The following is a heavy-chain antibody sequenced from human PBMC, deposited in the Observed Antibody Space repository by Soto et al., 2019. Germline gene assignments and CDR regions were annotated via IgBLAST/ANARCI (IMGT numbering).Heavy chain of an antibody. J-gene: IGHJ4*02. V-gene: IGHV3-48*03. CDR3: ARGGVY. CDR1: GLNFSNYD. Sequence: PGGTLRFPCAASGLNFSNYDINWDRQAPGGGLECIAFISGTGFTTYYADSAWPRFTISRDNSQSALFLQMDSLTVDDSGIYFCARGGVYWCQGVPVTVSS. CDR2: ISGTGFTT. D-gene: IGHD2-8*01.